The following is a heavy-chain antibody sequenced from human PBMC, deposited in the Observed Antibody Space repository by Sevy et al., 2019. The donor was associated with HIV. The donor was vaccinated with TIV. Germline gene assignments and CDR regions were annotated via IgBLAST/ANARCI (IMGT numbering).Heavy chain of an antibody. CDR3: ARDMAYGSGSIVYDY. Sequence: GGSLRLSCAASGFTFSGYAMHWVRQAPGKGLEWVSSISSSSRYIFYADSVKGRFTISRDNARNSLYLQMNSLRAEDTAVYYCARDMAYGSGSIVYDYWGQGTLVTVSS. CDR2: ISSSSRYI. CDR1: GFTFSGYA. V-gene: IGHV3-21*01. D-gene: IGHD3-10*01. J-gene: IGHJ4*02.